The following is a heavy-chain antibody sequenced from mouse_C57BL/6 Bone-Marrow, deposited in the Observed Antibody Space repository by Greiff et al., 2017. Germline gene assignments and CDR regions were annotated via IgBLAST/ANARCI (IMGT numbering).Heavy chain of an antibody. CDR1: GYTFTSYW. CDR2: IDPSDSYT. D-gene: IGHD4-1*01. CDR3: ARDLGDY. V-gene: IGHV1-69*01. J-gene: IGHJ2*01. Sequence: QVQLQQPGAELVMPGASVKLSCKASGYTFTSYWMHWVKQRPGQGLEWIGEIDPSDSYTNYNQKFKDKATLTVDKSSSTAYMQLSSLTSEDSAVYYCARDLGDYWGQGTTLTVSS.